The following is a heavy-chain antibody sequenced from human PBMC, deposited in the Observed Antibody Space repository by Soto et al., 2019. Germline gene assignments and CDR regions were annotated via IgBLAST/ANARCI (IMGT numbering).Heavy chain of an antibody. CDR1: GFTFSSYW. D-gene: IGHD5-12*01. V-gene: IGHV3-7*01. J-gene: IGHJ4*02. CDR3: TIKRSTMDY. Sequence: EVQLVESGGGLVQPGGSLRLSCAASGFTFSSYWMSWVRQALGKGLEWVANIKQDGSEKYYVDSVKGRFTISRDNAKNSLYLQMNSLRAEDTAVYYCTIKRSTMDYWGQGTLVTVSS. CDR2: IKQDGSEK.